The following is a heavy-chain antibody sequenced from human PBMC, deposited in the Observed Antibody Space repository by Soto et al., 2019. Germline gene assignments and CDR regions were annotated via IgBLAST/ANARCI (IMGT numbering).Heavy chain of an antibody. CDR3: ASTAAAGHAFDI. D-gene: IGHD6-25*01. Sequence: QVQLVESGGGVVQPGRSLRLSCAASGFTFSSYGMHWVRQAPGKGLEWVAVIWYDGSNKYYADSVKGRFTISRDNSKNTLYLQMNSLRAEDTAVYYCASTAAAGHAFDIWCQGTMVTVSS. J-gene: IGHJ3*02. CDR2: IWYDGSNK. CDR1: GFTFSSYG. V-gene: IGHV3-33*01.